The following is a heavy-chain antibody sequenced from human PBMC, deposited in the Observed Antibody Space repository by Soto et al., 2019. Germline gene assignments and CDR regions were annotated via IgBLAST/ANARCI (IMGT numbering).Heavy chain of an antibody. Sequence: SETLSLTCTVSGGSISSYYWSWIRQPPGKGLEWIGYIYYSGSTNYNPSLKSRVTISVDTSKNQFSLKLSSVTAADTAVYYCARGPNWFDPWGQGTLVTVSS. CDR1: GGSISSYY. J-gene: IGHJ5*02. CDR2: IYYSGST. CDR3: ARGPNWFDP. V-gene: IGHV4-59*01.